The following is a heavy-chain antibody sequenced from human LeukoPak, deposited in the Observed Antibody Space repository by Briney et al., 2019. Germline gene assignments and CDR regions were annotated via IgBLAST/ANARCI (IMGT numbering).Heavy chain of an antibody. V-gene: IGHV1-18*04. D-gene: IGHD6-13*01. Sequence: ASVKVSCKASGYTFTSYGISWVRQAPGQGLEWMGWISAYNGNTNYAQKLQGRVTMTTDTSTSTAYMELRSLRSDDTAVYYCARDVKGIATAGTGAFDIWGQGTMVTVSS. CDR3: ARDVKGIATAGTGAFDI. J-gene: IGHJ3*02. CDR2: ISAYNGNT. CDR1: GYTFTSYG.